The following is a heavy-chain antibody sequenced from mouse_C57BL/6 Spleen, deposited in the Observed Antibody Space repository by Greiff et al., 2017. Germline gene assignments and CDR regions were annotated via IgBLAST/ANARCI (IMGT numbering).Heavy chain of an antibody. J-gene: IGHJ1*03. CDR3: ASTMVTYWYFDV. CDR1: GFNIKDYY. Sequence: EVQGVESGAELVKPGASVKLSCTASGFNIKDYYMHWVKQRTEQGLEWIGRIDPEDGETKYAPKFQGKDTITADTSSNTAYLQLSSLTSEDTAVYYCASTMVTYWYFDVWGTGTTVTVSS. D-gene: IGHD2-2*01. CDR2: IDPEDGET. V-gene: IGHV14-2*01.